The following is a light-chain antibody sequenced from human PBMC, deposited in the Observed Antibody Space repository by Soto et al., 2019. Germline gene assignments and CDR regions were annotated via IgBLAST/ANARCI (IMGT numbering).Light chain of an antibody. CDR2: EVS. V-gene: IGLV2-14*01. J-gene: IGLJ1*01. CDR3: SSYSERRTHS. CDR1: SSDDGGYNY. Sequence: QSLLTQPACVSGSPGQSITISCTGTSSDDGGYNYVSWYQQHPGKAPKLIMFEVSYRPSGISNRFSASNSGDTASLTISGLQADDECGYFCSSYSERRTHSFGSGTKVTV.